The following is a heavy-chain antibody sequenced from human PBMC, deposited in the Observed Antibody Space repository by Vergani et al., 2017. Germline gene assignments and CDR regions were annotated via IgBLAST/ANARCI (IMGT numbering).Heavy chain of an antibody. D-gene: IGHD1-1*01. J-gene: IGHJ1*01. CDR3: ATKSCGTPGCQIGYFRE. CDR2: ISYDGTQK. V-gene: IGHV3-30*03. Sequence: QVHMVASGGGVVQPGRSLRLYCVVSGFTFSYYGMHWVRQAPGKGLEWVAVISYDGTQKYYSDSVKGRFTISRDNSKSTLYLQMNSLRTEDTAVYYCATKSCGTPGCQIGYFREWGQGTLVTGSS. CDR1: GFTFSYYG.